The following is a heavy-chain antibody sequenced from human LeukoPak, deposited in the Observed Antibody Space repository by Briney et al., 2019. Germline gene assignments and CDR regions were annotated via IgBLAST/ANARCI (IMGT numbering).Heavy chain of an antibody. D-gene: IGHD4-23*01. CDR1: GFTFSSYW. J-gene: IGHJ4*02. Sequence: GGSLRLSCAASGFTFSSYWMHWVRQAPGKGLVWVSRINSDGSTTYYADSVKGRFTISRDNAKSTLYLQLNSLRAEDTAVYYCAKDGALLRWPVYYFDYWGQGTLVTVSS. V-gene: IGHV3-74*01. CDR2: INSDGSTT. CDR3: AKDGALLRWPVYYFDY.